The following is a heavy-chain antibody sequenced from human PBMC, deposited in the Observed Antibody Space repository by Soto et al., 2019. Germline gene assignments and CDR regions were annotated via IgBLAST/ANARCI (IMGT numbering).Heavy chain of an antibody. CDR3: AREPLTAVTTYYYYYYGMDV. Sequence: QVQLVQSGAEVKKPGASVKVSCKASGYTFTSYDINWVRQATGQGLEWMGWMNPNSGNTGYAQKFQGRVNMTRNTSISTAYMELSSLRSEDAAVYYCAREPLTAVTTYYYYYYGMDVWGQGTTVTVSS. V-gene: IGHV1-8*01. J-gene: IGHJ6*02. CDR2: MNPNSGNT. D-gene: IGHD4-4*01. CDR1: GYTFTSYD.